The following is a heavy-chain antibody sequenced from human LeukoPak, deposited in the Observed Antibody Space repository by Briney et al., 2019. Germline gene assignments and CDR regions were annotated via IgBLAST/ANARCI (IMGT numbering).Heavy chain of an antibody. J-gene: IGHJ6*03. V-gene: IGHV4-34*01. Sequence: PSETLSLTCAVYGGSFSGYYWSWIRQPPGKGLEWIGEINHSGSTNYNPSLKSRVTISVDTSKNQFSLKLSSVTAADRAVCYCARGRYDIYGVAGRRGYYYYMDVWGKGTTVTVSS. D-gene: IGHD3-9*01. CDR3: ARGRYDIYGVAGRRGYYYYMDV. CDR1: GGSFSGYY. CDR2: INHSGST.